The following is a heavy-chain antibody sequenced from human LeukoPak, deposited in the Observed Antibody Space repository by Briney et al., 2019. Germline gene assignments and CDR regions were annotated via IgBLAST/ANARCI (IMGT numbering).Heavy chain of an antibody. V-gene: IGHV1-69*13. Sequence: GASVTVSCKASGGTFSSYAISWVRQAPGQGLEWMGGIIPIFGTANYAQKFQGRVTITADESTSTAYMELSSLRSDDTAVYYCARGPYPYYYMDVWGKGTTVTISS. CDR2: IIPIFGTA. CDR1: GGTFSSYA. J-gene: IGHJ6*03. CDR3: ARGPYPYYYMDV.